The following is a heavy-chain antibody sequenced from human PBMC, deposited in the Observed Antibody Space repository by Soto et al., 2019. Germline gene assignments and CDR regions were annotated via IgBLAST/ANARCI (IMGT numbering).Heavy chain of an antibody. J-gene: IGHJ5*02. CDR2: IYYSGST. V-gene: IGHV4-31*01. Sequence: QVQLQESGPGLVKPSQTLSLTCTVSGGSISSGGYSWSWIRQHPGKGLEWIGYIYYSGSTYYNPSLKRPVARSVDTSKQQFSLELSSVTAADTAVYYCARSVFPWGQGTLVTVSS. CDR3: ARSVFP. CDR1: GGSISSGGYS.